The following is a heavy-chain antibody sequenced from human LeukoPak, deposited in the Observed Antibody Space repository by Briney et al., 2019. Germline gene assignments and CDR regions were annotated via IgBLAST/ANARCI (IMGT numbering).Heavy chain of an antibody. Sequence: GASVKVSCKASGYTFTSYGISWVRQAPGQGLEWMGWISAYNGNTNYAQKLQGRVTMTTDTSTSTAYMELRSLRSDDTAVCYCAREKSMVRGVRSAFDIWGQGTMVTVSS. V-gene: IGHV1-18*01. CDR1: GYTFTSYG. J-gene: IGHJ3*02. CDR2: ISAYNGNT. D-gene: IGHD3-10*01. CDR3: AREKSMVRGVRSAFDI.